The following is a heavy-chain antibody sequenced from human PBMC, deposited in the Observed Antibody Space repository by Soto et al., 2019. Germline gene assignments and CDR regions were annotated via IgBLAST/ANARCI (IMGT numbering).Heavy chain of an antibody. CDR1: GGSIRSYY. CDR2: IYQGGSI. J-gene: IGHJ4*02. D-gene: IGHD1-26*01. CDR3: ARDPVGVTHFDY. V-gene: IGHV4-59*01. Sequence: PSETLSLTCTVSGGSIRSYYWSWIRQPPGKGLEWIGYIYQGGSINYNSSLKSRITMSIDTSKNQFSLKLSSVTAADTAIYYCARDPVGVTHFDYWGQGAPVTVSS.